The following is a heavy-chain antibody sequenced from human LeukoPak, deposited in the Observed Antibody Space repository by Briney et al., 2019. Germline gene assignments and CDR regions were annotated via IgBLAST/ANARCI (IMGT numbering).Heavy chain of an antibody. CDR1: GGSISSYY. J-gene: IGHJ6*03. V-gene: IGHV4-4*07. CDR2: IYTSGST. Sequence: PSETLSLTCTVSGGSISSYYWSWIRQPAGKGLEWIGRIYTSGSTNYNPSLKSRVTMSVDTSKNQFSLKLSSVTAADTAVCYCAREQWGYCSSTSCNYYYYMDVWGKGTTVTVSS. CDR3: AREQWGYCSSTSCNYYYYMDV. D-gene: IGHD2-2*01.